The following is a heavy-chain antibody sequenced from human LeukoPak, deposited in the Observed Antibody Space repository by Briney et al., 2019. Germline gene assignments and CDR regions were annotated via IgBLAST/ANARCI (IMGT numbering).Heavy chain of an antibody. V-gene: IGHV4-59*01. Sequence: SETLSLTCTVSGGSISSYYWSCIRQPPGKGLEWIGYIYYSGSTNYNPSLKSRVTISVDTSKNQFSLKLSSVTAADTAVYYCARDPGGDFGLVKTFYMDVWGQGTTVTVSS. CDR3: ARDPGGDFGLVKTFYMDV. D-gene: IGHD3-3*01. CDR1: GGSISSYY. J-gene: IGHJ6*02. CDR2: IYYSGST.